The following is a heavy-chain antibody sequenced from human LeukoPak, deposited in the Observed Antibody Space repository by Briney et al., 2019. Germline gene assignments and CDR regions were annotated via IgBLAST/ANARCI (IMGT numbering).Heavy chain of an antibody. V-gene: IGHV3-33*01. CDR3: ARDASHYSVVRGAIDY. J-gene: IGHJ4*02. Sequence: GGSLRLSCAASGFTFSSYGMHWVRQAPGKGLEWVAVIWYDGSNKYYADSVKGRFTISRDNSKNTLYLQMNSLRAEDTAVYYCARDASHYSVVRGAIDYWGQGTLVTASS. CDR1: GFTFSSYG. CDR2: IWYDGSNK. D-gene: IGHD3-10*01.